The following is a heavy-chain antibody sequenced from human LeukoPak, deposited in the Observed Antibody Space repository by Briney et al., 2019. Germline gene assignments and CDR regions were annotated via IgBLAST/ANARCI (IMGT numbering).Heavy chain of an antibody. J-gene: IGHJ4*02. D-gene: IGHD6-13*01. CDR1: GYTFTSYG. CDR3: CRRTGISEHYLDY. CDR2: ISADNGNT. V-gene: IGHV1-18*01. Sequence: GASVKVSCKASGYTFTSYGIRWVRPAPRQGRAWMGWISADNGNTNYAQKLQGRVTLTTDTSTSTAYMDLRSRRSDAPARYCCCRRTGISEHYLDYWGQGTLVTVSS.